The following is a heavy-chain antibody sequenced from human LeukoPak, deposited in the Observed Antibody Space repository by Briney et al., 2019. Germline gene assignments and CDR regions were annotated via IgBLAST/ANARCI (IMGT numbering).Heavy chain of an antibody. Sequence: SETLSLTCAVYGGSFSGYYWSWIRQPPGKGLEWIGEIKHSGSTNYNPSLKSRVTISVDTSKNQFSLKLSSVTAADTAVYYCARGPSYGRYYYYGMDVWGQGTTVTVSS. CDR3: ARGPSYGRYYYYGMDV. CDR2: IKHSGST. CDR1: GGSFSGYY. V-gene: IGHV4-34*01. D-gene: IGHD5-18*01. J-gene: IGHJ6*02.